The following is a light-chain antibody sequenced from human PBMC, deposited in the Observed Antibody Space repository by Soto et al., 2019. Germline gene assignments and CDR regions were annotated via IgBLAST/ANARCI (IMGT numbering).Light chain of an antibody. CDR3: QQYTDCFPIT. CDR2: DGS. V-gene: IGKV3-15*01. Sequence: MTQSPATLSGSPGEGATLSCGAPHPIRRHVTWYQQQLGQAPRLLIYDGSTRAAGVPARFSGSGSGTEFTLLITSLLSADFSAYYCQQYTDCFPITFGQGARLEIK. CDR1: HPIRRH. J-gene: IGKJ5*01.